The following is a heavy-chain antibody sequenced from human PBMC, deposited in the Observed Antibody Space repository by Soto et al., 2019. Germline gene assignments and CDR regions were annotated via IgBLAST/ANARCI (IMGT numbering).Heavy chain of an antibody. V-gene: IGHV1-8*01. J-gene: IGHJ6*03. Sequence: ASVKVSCKASGYTFTSYDINWVRQATGQGLEWMGWMNPNSGNTGYAQKFQGRVTMTRNTSISTAYMELGSLRSEDTAVFYCAGFGGGIVVVPAALPWNYYYYYMDVWGKGTTVTVSS. D-gene: IGHD2-2*02. CDR2: MNPNSGNT. CDR1: GYTFTSYD. CDR3: AGFGGGIVVVPAALPWNYYYYYMDV.